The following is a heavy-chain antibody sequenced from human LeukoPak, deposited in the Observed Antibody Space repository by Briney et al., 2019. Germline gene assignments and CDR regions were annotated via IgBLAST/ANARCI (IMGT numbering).Heavy chain of an antibody. CDR2: IYYSGST. CDR3: ARSGYSSPVGRFDP. J-gene: IGHJ5*02. CDR1: GGSISSYY. V-gene: IGHV4-59*01. D-gene: IGHD6-13*01. Sequence: SETLSLTCTVSGGSISSYYWSWIRQPPGKGLEWIGYIYYSGSTNYNPSLKSRVTISVDTSKNQFSLKLSSVTAADTAVYYCARSGYSSPVGRFDPWGQGTPVTVSS.